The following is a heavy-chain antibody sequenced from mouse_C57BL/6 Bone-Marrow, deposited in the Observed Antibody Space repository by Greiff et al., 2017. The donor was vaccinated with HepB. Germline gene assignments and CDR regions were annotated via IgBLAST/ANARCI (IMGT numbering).Heavy chain of an antibody. CDR1: GYSFTGYY. CDR2: INPSTGGT. D-gene: IGHD1-1*01. Sequence: VQLQQSGPELVKPGASVKISCKASGYSFTGYYMNWVKQSPEKSLEWIGEINPSTGGTTYNQKFKAKATLTVDKSSSTAYMQLKSLTSEDSAVYYCARGEYYYGTWNLNVWGTGTTVTVSS. V-gene: IGHV1-42*01. J-gene: IGHJ1*03. CDR3: ARGEYYYGTWNLNV.